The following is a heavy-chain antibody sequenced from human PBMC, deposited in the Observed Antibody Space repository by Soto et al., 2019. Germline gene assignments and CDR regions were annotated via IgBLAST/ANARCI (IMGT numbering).Heavy chain of an antibody. J-gene: IGHJ4*02. V-gene: IGHV3-30*03. D-gene: IGHD2-21*02. CDR1: GFTFSNYG. CDR2: ISYDGSDK. CDR3: ARDVGGGNSLDY. Sequence: GGSLRLSCAASGFTFSNYGMHWVRQAPGKGLEWVTLISYDGSDKYYAGSVKGRFTISRDNSKNTLYLQMNSLRTEDTAVYFCARDVGGGNSLDYWGQGTQATVSS.